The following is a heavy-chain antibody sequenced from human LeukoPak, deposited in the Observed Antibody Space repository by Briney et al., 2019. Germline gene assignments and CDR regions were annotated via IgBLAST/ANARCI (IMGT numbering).Heavy chain of an antibody. CDR1: GYTFNGYY. V-gene: IGHV1-69*04. CDR2: IIPVLRMA. Sequence: VASVKVSCKASGYTFNGYYMFWVRQAPGQGLGWMGRIIPVLRMANYAQNFQDRVKLTADMSTTTVYMEMSSLRSDDTAVYFCARDEREEYSDSGGYSEWWGQGTLVTVSS. CDR3: ARDEREEYSDSGGYSEW. J-gene: IGHJ4*02. D-gene: IGHD3-22*01.